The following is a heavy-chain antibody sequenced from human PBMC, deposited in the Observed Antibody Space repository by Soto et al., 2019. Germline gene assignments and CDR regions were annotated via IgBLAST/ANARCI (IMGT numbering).Heavy chain of an antibody. CDR3: ARDRGYYYDGVDV. CDR2: IWSDGSYS. CDR1: GFTFSSYG. J-gene: IGHJ6*02. V-gene: IGHV3-33*01. Sequence: QVQLVDSGGAVVQPGRSLRLSCAASGFTFSSYGMHWVRQAPDKGLEWVAVIWSDGSYSSYADSVKGRFTISRDNSKNTVYLQMNSLRVEDTAVYYCARDRGYYYDGVDVWGQGTTVTVSS.